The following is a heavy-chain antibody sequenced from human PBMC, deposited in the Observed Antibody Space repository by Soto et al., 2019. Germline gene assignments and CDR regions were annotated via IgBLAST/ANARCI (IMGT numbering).Heavy chain of an antibody. D-gene: IGHD3-10*01. Sequence: HPGGSLRLSCAASGFTFSRSAIHWVRQAPGKGLEWVAVISKDGSVKYYADSVKGRFTISRDNSESTLFLQMNSLTNEDTAVYHCARSRSGAVPDSLGFWGQGTLVTVSS. J-gene: IGHJ4*02. V-gene: IGHV3-30-3*01. CDR1: GFTFSRSA. CDR2: ISKDGSVK. CDR3: ARSRSGAVPDSLGF.